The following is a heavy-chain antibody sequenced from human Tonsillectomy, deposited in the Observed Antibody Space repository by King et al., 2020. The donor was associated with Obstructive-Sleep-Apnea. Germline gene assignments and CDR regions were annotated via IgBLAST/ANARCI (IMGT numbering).Heavy chain of an antibody. CDR2: INPNSGGT. D-gene: IGHD2-2*01. CDR1: GYTFTGYY. Sequence: VQLVESGAEVKKPGASVKVSCKASGYTFTGYYMHWVRQAPGQGLEWMGWINPNSGGTNYAQKFQGRVTMTRDTSISTAYMELSRLRSDDTAVYYCASSLKAAIGYYYYGMDVWGQGTTVTVSS. J-gene: IGHJ6*02. V-gene: IGHV1-2*02. CDR3: ASSLKAAIGYYYYGMDV.